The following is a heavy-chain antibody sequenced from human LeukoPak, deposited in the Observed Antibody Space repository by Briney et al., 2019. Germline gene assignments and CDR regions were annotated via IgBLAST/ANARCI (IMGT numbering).Heavy chain of an antibody. CDR1: GGSFSGYY. CDR3: ARSDRQRARSGRLEAFDI. J-gene: IGHJ3*02. CDR2: INHSGST. V-gene: IGHV4-34*01. Sequence: SETLSLTCAVYGGSFSGYYWSWIRQPPGKGLEWIGEINHSGSTNYNPSLKSRVTISVDTSKNQFSLKLSSVTAADTAAYYCARSDRQRARSGRLEAFDIWGQGTMVTVSS. D-gene: IGHD3-10*01.